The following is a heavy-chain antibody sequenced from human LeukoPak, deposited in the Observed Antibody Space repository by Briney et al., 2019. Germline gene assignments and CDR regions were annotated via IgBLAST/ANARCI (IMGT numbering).Heavy chain of an antibody. CDR2: ISRSTRNI. J-gene: IGHJ4*02. V-gene: IGHV3-21*01. Sequence: GGSLRLSCAASGFTFSSYSMNWVRQAPGKGLEWVSSISRSTRNIYYADSVKGRFTISRDNAKNSLYLQMNSLRAEDTAVYYCVRDQREYYYGSGDYWGQGTLVTVSS. CDR1: GFTFSSYS. CDR3: VRDQREYYYGSGDY. D-gene: IGHD3-10*01.